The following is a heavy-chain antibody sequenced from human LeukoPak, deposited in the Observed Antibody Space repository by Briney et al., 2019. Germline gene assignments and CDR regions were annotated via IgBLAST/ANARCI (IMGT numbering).Heavy chain of an antibody. CDR2: IYHSGST. CDR1: GYSISSGYY. D-gene: IGHD1-1*01. CDR3: ARRARGTPDY. Sequence: SETLSLTCAVSGYSISSGYYWGWIRQPPGKGLEWIGSIYHSGSTNYNPSLKSRVTISVDTSKNQFSLKLSSVTAADTAVYYCARRARGTPDYWGQGTLVTVSS. J-gene: IGHJ4*02. V-gene: IGHV4-38-2*01.